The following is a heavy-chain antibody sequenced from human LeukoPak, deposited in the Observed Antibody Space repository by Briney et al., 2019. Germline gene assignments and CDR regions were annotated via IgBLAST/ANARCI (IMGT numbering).Heavy chain of an antibody. D-gene: IGHD3-16*01. CDR1: GFTVSNNY. Sequence: GGSLILSCAASGFTVSNNYMSWVRQAPGKGLDWVSIIYRGGSTYYADSVKDRFTISRDNSKNTVYLQMNSLRAEDTAVYYCAGSYVSRSFDYWGQGTLVTVSS. J-gene: IGHJ4*02. V-gene: IGHV3-66*01. CDR3: AGSYVSRSFDY. CDR2: IYRGGST.